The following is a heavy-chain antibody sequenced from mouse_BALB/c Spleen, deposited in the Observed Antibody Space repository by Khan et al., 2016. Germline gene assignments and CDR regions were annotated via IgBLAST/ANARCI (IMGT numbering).Heavy chain of an antibody. J-gene: IGHJ3*01. CDR3: ARSDGYDVGYAY. D-gene: IGHD2-2*01. CDR1: EYAFTNYL. V-gene: IGHV1-54*01. CDR2: IPPGSGGT. Sequence: QVQLQQSGAELVRPGTSVKVSCKASEYAFTNYLIEWVKQRPGQGLEWIGVIPPGSGGTNYNEKFKGKATLTADKSSSTAYMQLSSLTSDDSAVCFCARSDGYDVGYAYWGQGTMVTVSA.